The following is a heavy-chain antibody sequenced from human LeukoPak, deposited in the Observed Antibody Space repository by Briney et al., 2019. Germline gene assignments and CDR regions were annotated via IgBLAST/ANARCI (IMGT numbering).Heavy chain of an antibody. CDR2: IYPGDSDT. CDR3: ARPGYCSSASCSGLDS. J-gene: IGHJ4*02. CDR1: GYSFTSYW. D-gene: IGHD2-2*03. Sequence: GESLKISCKGSGYSFTSYWIGWVRQMPGKGLEWMGIIYPGDSDTRYSPSFQGQVAISADRSISTAFLQWSSLRASDTAIYYCARPGYCSSASCSGLDSWGQGTLVTVSS. V-gene: IGHV5-51*01.